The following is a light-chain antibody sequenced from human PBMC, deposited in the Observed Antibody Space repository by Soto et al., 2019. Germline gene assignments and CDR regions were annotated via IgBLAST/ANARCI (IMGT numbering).Light chain of an antibody. Sequence: DIQMTQSPSSLSASVGDRVTITCRASQSISSYLNWYQQKPGKAPKLLIYGTSTLQSGVPSRFSGSGSGTDFTLTISSLQPEDFATYYCQQSYSTLAITFGQGTRLDIK. CDR2: GTS. CDR3: QQSYSTLAIT. V-gene: IGKV1-39*01. J-gene: IGKJ5*01. CDR1: QSISSY.